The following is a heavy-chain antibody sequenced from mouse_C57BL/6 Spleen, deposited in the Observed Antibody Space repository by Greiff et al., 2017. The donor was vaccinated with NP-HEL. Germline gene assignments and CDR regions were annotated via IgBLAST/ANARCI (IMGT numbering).Heavy chain of an antibody. V-gene: IGHV1-9*01. J-gene: IGHJ2*01. D-gene: IGHD1-1*01. Sequence: VQLQESGAELMKPGASVKLSCKATGYTFTGYWIEWVKQRPGHGLEWIGEILPGSGSTNYNEKFKGKATFTADTSSNTAYMQLSSLTTEDSAIYYCARGIHYYGSSLYYFDYWGQGTTLTVSS. CDR3: ARGIHYYGSSLYYFDY. CDR1: GYTFTGYW. CDR2: ILPGSGST.